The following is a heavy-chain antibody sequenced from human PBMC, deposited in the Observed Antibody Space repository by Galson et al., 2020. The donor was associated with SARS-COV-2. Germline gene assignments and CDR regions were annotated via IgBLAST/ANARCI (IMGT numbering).Heavy chain of an antibody. J-gene: IGHJ6*02. D-gene: IGHD3-3*01. Sequence: SETLSLTCTVSGGSISSGGYYWSWIRQHPGKGLEWIGYIYYSGSTYYNPSLKSRVTISVDTSKNQFSLKLSSVTAADTAVYYCAGGSYYDFWSGPMGHYYGMDVWGQGTTVTVSS. CDR3: AGGSYYDFWSGPMGHYYGMDV. CDR2: IYYSGST. CDR1: GGSISSGGYY. V-gene: IGHV4-31*03.